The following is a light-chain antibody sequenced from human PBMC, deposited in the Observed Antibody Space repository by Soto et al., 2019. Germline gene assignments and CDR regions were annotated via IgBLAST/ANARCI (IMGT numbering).Light chain of an antibody. J-gene: IGLJ1*01. CDR1: SSNIGAGYD. V-gene: IGLV1-40*01. CDR2: GNS. CDR3: QSYDGSLYV. Sequence: QALVTQPPPVSGAPGQSVTISCTGSSSNIGAGYDVHWYQQFPGAAPKLLIYGNSNRPSGVPDRFSGSKSGTSASLAISGLLAEDEADYYCQSYDGSLYVFGSGTKVTVL.